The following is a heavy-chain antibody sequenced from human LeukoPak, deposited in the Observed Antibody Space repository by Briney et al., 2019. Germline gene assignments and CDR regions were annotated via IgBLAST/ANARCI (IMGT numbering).Heavy chain of an antibody. CDR2: ISSSSSYI. CDR1: GFTFSSYS. J-gene: IGHJ4*02. CDR3: ARDARDGYGGNPFDY. V-gene: IGHV3-21*04. Sequence: PGGSLRLSCAASGFTFSSYSMNWVRQAPGKGLEWVSSISSSSSYIYYADSVKGRFTISRDNSKNTLYLQMNSLRAEDTAVYYCARDARDGYGGNPFDYWGQGTLVTVSS. D-gene: IGHD4-23*01.